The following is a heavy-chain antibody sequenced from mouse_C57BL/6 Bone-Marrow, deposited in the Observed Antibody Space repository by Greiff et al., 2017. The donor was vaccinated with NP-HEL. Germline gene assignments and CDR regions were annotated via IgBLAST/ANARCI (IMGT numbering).Heavy chain of an antibody. V-gene: IGHV2-5*01. J-gene: IGHJ4*01. Sequence: VQLQQSGPGLVQPSQSLSITCTVSGFSLTSYGVHWVRQSPGKGLEWLGVIWSGGSTDYNAAFMSRLSITKDNSKSQVFFKMNSLQADDTAIYYCAKSGYGKGYAMDYWGQGTSVTVSS. D-gene: IGHD1-1*01. CDR1: GFSLTSYG. CDR3: AKSGYGKGYAMDY. CDR2: IWSGGST.